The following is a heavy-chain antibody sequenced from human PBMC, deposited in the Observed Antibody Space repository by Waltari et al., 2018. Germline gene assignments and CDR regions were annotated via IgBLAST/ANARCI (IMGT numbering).Heavy chain of an antibody. J-gene: IGHJ3*02. V-gene: IGHV3-43*01. CDR3: ATLAVAGTFRESNAVDI. CDR1: GFTFDDYT. Sequence: EVQLVESGGDVVQPGGSLRLSCAASGFTFDDYTMHWVRQAPGKGLDWVSLISWDGDNIHYADSVKGRFTISRDNSKNSLYLQMNSLRTEDTALYYCATLAVAGTFRESNAVDIWGQGTMVTVSS. CDR2: ISWDGDNI. D-gene: IGHD6-19*01.